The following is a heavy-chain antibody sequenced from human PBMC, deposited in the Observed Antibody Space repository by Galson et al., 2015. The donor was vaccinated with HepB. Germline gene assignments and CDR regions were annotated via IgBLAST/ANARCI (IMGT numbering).Heavy chain of an antibody. CDR2: IYWDDDK. D-gene: IGHD3-22*01. V-gene: IGHV2-5*02. J-gene: IGHJ4*02. Sequence: PALVKPTQTLTLTRTFSGFSLNTGGVGVGWIRQPPGKALEWLALIYWDDDKRYSPSLKSRLTITKDTSKNQVVLTMPNMDPVDTATYYCVIVVIIAYYFDYWGQGTLVTVSS. CDR1: GFSLNTGGVG. CDR3: VIVVIIAYYFDY.